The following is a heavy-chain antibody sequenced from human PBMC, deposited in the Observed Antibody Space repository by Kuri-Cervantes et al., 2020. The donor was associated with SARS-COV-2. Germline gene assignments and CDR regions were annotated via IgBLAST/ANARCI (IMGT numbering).Heavy chain of an antibody. D-gene: IGHD6-19*01. CDR3: ARGSSGWFPYYYFDY. V-gene: IGHV1-8*03. CDR1: GYTFTSYD. J-gene: IGHJ4*02. CDR2: MNPNSGNT. Sequence: GGSLRLSCKGSGYTFTSYDINWVRQATGQGLEWMGWMNPNSGNTGYAQKFQGRVTITRNTSISTAYMELSSLRSEDTAVYYCARGSSGWFPYYYFDYWGQGTLVTVSS.